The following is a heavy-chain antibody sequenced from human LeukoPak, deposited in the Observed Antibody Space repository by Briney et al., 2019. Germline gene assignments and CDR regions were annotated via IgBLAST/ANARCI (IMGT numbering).Heavy chain of an antibody. V-gene: IGHV4-59*12. CDR1: GVSISSYY. Sequence: SETLSLTCTVSGVSISSYYWSWIRQPPGKGLEWIGYIYYSGSTNYNPSLKSRVTISVDTSKNQFSLKLSSVTAADTAVYYCARGYCSGGSCYLSSWGQGTLVTVSS. J-gene: IGHJ5*02. CDR2: IYYSGST. CDR3: ARGYCSGGSCYLSS. D-gene: IGHD2-15*01.